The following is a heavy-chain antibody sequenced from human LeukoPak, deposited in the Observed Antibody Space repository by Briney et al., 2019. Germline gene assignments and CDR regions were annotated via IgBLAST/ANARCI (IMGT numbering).Heavy chain of an antibody. CDR3: ARGVTGYDGSY. D-gene: IGHD3-22*01. CDR1: GFTFSSYS. V-gene: IGHV3-21*01. J-gene: IGHJ4*02. CDR2: ISSSSYI. Sequence: GGSLRLSCVASGFTFSSYSMDWVRQAPGKGLEWVSSISSSSYIYYADSVKGRFTISRDNAKNSLYLQMNSLRAEDTAVYYCARGVTGYDGSYWGQGTLVTVSS.